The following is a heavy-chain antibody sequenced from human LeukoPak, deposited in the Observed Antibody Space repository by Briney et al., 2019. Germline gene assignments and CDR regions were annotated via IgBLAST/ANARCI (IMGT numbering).Heavy chain of an antibody. J-gene: IGHJ4*02. CDR3: ATGRSGWYYFDY. Sequence: GGSLRLSCAASGFTVSSNYMSWVRQAPGKGLEWVSVIYSGGSTCYADSVKGRFTISRDNSKNTLYLQMNSLRAEDTAVYYCATGRSGWYYFDYWGQGTLVTVSS. V-gene: IGHV3-53*01. CDR2: IYSGGST. CDR1: GFTVSSNY. D-gene: IGHD6-19*01.